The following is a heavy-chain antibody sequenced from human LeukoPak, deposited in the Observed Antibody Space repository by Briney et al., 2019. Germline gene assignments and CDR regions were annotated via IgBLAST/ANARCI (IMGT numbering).Heavy chain of an antibody. CDR1: GVTFRSYS. CDR2: ICSSSSYI. CDR3: ASRAYSSGWYN. Sequence: GGSLRLSCAASGVTFRSYSMNWVRQAPGKGLEWVSCICSSSSYIYYADSVKGRFTISRDNDKNSLYLQMNSLRAEDTVVYYCASRAYSSGWYNWGQGTLVTVSS. J-gene: IGHJ4*02. V-gene: IGHV3-21*01. D-gene: IGHD6-19*01.